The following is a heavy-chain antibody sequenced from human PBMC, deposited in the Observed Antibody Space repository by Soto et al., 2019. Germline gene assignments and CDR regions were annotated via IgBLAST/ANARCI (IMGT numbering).Heavy chain of an antibody. CDR1: GYTFTSYA. V-gene: IGHV1-3*01. D-gene: IGHD5-12*01. J-gene: IGHJ5*02. CDR2: INAGNGNT. CDR3: ARGYSCYLAWFDP. Sequence: QVQLVQSGAEVKKPGASVKVSCKASGYTFTSYAMHWVRQAPGQRLEWMGWINAGNGNTKYSQKFQGRVTITRDTSASTAYMELSSLRSEDTAVYYWARGYSCYLAWFDPWGQGTLVTVSS.